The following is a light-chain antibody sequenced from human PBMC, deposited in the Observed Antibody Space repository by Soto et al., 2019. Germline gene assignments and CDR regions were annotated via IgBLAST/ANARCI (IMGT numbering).Light chain of an antibody. J-gene: IGLJ1*01. CDR2: EVS. CDR3: GSYTGSIYV. CDR1: SSDVGGYKF. V-gene: IGLV2-14*01. Sequence: QSVLAQPASVSGSPGQSITISCTGTSSDVGGYKFVSWYQQHPGKAPKLMIYEVSNRPSGVSSRFSGSKSGNTDSLTISGLQAEDEADYYCGSYTGSIYVLGTGTKVTVX.